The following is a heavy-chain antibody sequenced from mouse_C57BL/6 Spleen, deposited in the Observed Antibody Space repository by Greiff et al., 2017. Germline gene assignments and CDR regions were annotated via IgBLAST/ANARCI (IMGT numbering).Heavy chain of an antibody. CDR2: IDPETGGT. Sequence: QVQLQQSGAELVRPGASVTLSCKASGYTFTDYEMHWVKQTPVHGLEWIGAIDPETGGTAYNQKFKGKAILTADKSSSTAYMELRSLTSEDSAVYYCTRVSHLYYSNSHFDYWGQGTTLTVAS. CDR3: TRVSHLYYSNSHFDY. D-gene: IGHD2-5*01. J-gene: IGHJ2*01. CDR1: GYTFTDYE. V-gene: IGHV1-15*01.